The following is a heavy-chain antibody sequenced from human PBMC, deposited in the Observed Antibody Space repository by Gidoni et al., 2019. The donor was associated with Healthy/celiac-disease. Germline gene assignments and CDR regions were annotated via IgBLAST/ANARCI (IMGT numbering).Heavy chain of an antibody. CDR1: GYSISSGYY. J-gene: IGHJ3*02. CDR2: IYHSGST. D-gene: IGHD3-22*01. V-gene: IGHV4-38-2*02. Sequence: QVQLQESGPGLVKPSETLSLTCTFSGYSISSGYYWGWIRQPPGKGLEWSGSIYHSGSTYYNPSLKSRVTISVDTSKNQFSLKLSSVTAADTAVYYCASLLYYYDSSGSGAFDIWGQGTMVTVSS. CDR3: ASLLYYYDSSGSGAFDI.